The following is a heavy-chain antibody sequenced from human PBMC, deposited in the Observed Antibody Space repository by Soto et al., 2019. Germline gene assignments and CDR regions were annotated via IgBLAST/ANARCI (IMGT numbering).Heavy chain of an antibody. V-gene: IGHV4-34*01. D-gene: IGHD2-8*01. J-gene: IGHJ3*02. CDR3: ARTAIVLMVYAIKKPRAFDI. CDR1: GGSFSGYY. CDR2: INHSGST. Sequence: SETLSLTCAVYGGSFSGYYWSWIRQPPGKGLEWIGEINHSGSTNYNPSLKSRVTISVDTSKNQFSLKLSSVTAADTAVYYCARTAIVLMVYAIKKPRAFDIWGQGTMVTVSS.